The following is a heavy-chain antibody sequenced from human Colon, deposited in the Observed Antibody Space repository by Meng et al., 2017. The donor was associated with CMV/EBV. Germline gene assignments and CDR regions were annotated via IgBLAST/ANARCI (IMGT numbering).Heavy chain of an antibody. Sequence: GGSLRLSCEASGFRFGTFYMHWVRQVPGKGLEWLSRISSDGVTTTYAESVKGRFTLSRDNDKNIMYLQMNNLRAEDTAVYFCARVLQTYYYATSAYPLDHWGQGTVVTVSS. V-gene: IGHV3-74*01. D-gene: IGHD2-2*01. J-gene: IGHJ4*02. CDR1: GFRFGTFY. CDR2: ISSDGVTT. CDR3: ARVLQTYYYATSAYPLDH.